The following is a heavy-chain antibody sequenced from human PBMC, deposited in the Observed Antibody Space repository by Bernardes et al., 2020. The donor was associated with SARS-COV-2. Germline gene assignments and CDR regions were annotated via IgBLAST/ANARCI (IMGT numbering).Heavy chain of an antibody. CDR2: INPNSGGT. CDR3: ASRYCSSTSCYESGDY. V-gene: IGHV1-2*02. Sequence: ASMKVSCKASGYTFTGYYMHWVRQAPGQGLEWMGWINPNSGGTNYAQKFQGRVTMTRDTSISTAYMELSRLRSDDTAVYYCASRYCSSTSCYESGDYWGQGTLVTVSS. CDR1: GYTFTGYY. J-gene: IGHJ4*02. D-gene: IGHD2-2*01.